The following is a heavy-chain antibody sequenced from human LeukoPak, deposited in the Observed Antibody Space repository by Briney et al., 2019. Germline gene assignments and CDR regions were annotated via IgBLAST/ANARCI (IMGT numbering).Heavy chain of an antibody. CDR3: ASPSNNGARSGSTLGAAAFDI. D-gene: IGHD1-26*01. J-gene: IGHJ3*02. CDR1: GFTFSSYA. V-gene: IGHV3-23*01. CDR2: ISGSGGST. Sequence: PGTSLRLSCAASGFTFSSYAMSWVRQAPGKGLEWVSAISGSGGSTYYADSVKGRFTISRDNSKNTLYLQMNSLRAEDTAVYYCASPSNNGARSGSTLGAAAFDIWGQGTMVTVSS.